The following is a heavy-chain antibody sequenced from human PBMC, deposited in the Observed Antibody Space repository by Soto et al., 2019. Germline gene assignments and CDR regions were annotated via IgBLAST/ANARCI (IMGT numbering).Heavy chain of an antibody. CDR2: IGGGDDT. V-gene: IGHV3-23*01. Sequence: GGSLRLSCAASGFTFSNFAMSWVRQAPGEGLEWVSSIGGGDDTYYADSVEGRFTISRDNSKNTLYLQLSSLSAGDTAVYYCAKDGVSYNSVWDAFDIWGQGTLVTVSS. CDR1: GFTFSNFA. CDR3: AKDGVSYNSVWDAFDI. D-gene: IGHD1-26*01. J-gene: IGHJ3*02.